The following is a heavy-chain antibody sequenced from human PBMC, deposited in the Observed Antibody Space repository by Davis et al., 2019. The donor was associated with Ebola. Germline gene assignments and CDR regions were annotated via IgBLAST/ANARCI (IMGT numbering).Heavy chain of an antibody. CDR1: GYTFTSYA. Sequence: ASVKVSCKASGYTFTSYAMHWVRQAPGQRLEWMGWISAYNGNTNYAQKLQGRVTMTTDTSTSTAYMEVRSLRSDDTAVYYCARDGSVAAIELDYWGQGTLVTVSS. J-gene: IGHJ4*02. D-gene: IGHD2-2*02. V-gene: IGHV1-18*01. CDR2: ISAYNGNT. CDR3: ARDGSVAAIELDY.